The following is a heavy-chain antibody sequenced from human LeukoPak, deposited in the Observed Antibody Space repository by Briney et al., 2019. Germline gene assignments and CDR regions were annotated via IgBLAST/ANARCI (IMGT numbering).Heavy chain of an antibody. CDR3: ARVDRYYYYGMDV. V-gene: IGHV1-2*04. CDR1: GYTFTGYY. D-gene: IGHD2-2*03. J-gene: IGHJ6*02. Sequence: ASVTVSCKASGYTFTGYYMHWVRQAPGQGLEWMGWINPNSGGTNYAQKFQGWVTMTRDTSISTAYMELSRLRSDDTAVYYCARVDRYYYYGMDVWGQGTTVTVSS. CDR2: INPNSGGT.